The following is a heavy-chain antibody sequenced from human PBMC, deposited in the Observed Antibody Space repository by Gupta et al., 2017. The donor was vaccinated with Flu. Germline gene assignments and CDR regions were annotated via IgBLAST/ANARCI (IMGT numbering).Heavy chain of an antibody. CDR2: ISYDGSNK. CDR3: AKDGLRFLEWFGWFDP. D-gene: IGHD3-3*01. CDR1: GFTFRSYG. V-gene: IGHV3-30*18. J-gene: IGHJ5*02. Sequence: QVQLVESGGGVVQPGRSLRLSCAASGFTFRSYGMHWVRQAPGKGLEWVAVISYDGSNKYYADSVKGRFTISRDNSKNTLYLQMNSLRAEDTAVYYCAKDGLRFLEWFGWFDPWGQGTLVTVSS.